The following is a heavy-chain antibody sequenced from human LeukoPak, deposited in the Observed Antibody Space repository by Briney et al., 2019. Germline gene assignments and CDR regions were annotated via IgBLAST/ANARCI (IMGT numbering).Heavy chain of an antibody. V-gene: IGHV4-61*02. D-gene: IGHD3-10*01. J-gene: IGHJ6*03. CDR1: GGSISSGTYY. CDR2: IYSSGST. Sequence: SQTLSLTCTVSGGSISSGTYYWTWIRQPAGKGLEWIGRIYSSGSTSYNPSLDSRVRISIDTSKNQFSLKLSSVTAADTAVYYCAKAERRGYYYIDVWGKGTTVTVSS. CDR3: AKAERRGYYYIDV.